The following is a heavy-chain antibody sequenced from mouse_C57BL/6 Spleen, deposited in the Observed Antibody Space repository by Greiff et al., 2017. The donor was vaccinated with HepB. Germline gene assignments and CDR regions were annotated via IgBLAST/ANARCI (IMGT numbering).Heavy chain of an antibody. D-gene: IGHD6-1*01. CDR2: IDPENGDT. Sequence: EVQLQQSGAELVRPGASVKLSCTASGFNIKDDYMHWVKQRPEQGLEWIGWIDPENGDTEYASKFQGKATITADTSSNTAYLQLSSLTSEDTAVYYCTTSLRRYFDVWGTRTTVTVSS. J-gene: IGHJ1*03. CDR3: TTSLRRYFDV. V-gene: IGHV14-4*01. CDR1: GFNIKDDY.